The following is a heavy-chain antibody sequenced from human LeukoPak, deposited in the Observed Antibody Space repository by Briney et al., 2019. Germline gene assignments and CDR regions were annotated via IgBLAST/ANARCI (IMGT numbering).Heavy chain of an antibody. J-gene: IGHJ4*02. CDR1: GFTFSSRG. CDR3: ARDSDEFFSNWLFPDY. Sequence: GGALRLSCAVSGFTFSSRGMQWVRQAPGKGLEWVAFISFDETNQYYADSVKGRFTISRDNSHNTLYLQMNSLRAEDTAVYYCARDSDEFFSNWLFPDYWGQGSLVIASS. V-gene: IGHV3-30*03. D-gene: IGHD3-22*01. CDR2: ISFDETNQ.